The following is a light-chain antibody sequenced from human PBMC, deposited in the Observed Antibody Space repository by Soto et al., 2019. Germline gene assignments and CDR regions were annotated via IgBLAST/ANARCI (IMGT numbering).Light chain of an antibody. Sequence: DIQMTQSLSSLSASVGDRVTITCRASQSISNSLSWYQQKPGKAPNFLIYVASTLQSGVPSMFSGSGSGTDFTLTISSLQPEDVATYYCQQTFSPPYTFGQGTKVEIK. J-gene: IGKJ2*01. CDR1: QSISNS. CDR2: VAS. V-gene: IGKV1-39*01. CDR3: QQTFSPPYT.